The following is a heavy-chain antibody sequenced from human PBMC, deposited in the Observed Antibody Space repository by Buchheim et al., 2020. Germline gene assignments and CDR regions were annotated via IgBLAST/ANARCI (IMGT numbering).Heavy chain of an antibody. Sequence: DVQLVEFGGGLVQPGGSLRLSCVASGFTFSGYWMSWVRQAPGKGLEWVANIKHDASETYYVDSVKGRFTISRDNARNSLYLQMNSPRVEDTAVYYCVTSDRGSTWNYWGQGTL. J-gene: IGHJ4*02. CDR3: VTSDRGSTWNY. D-gene: IGHD2-2*01. V-gene: IGHV3-7*01. CDR2: IKHDASET. CDR1: GFTFSGYW.